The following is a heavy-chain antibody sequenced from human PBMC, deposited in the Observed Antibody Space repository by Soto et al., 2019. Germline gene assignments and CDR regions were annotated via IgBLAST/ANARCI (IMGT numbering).Heavy chain of an antibody. CDR1: GFSFSSYW. CDR2: IKQDGSEN. J-gene: IGHJ4*02. V-gene: IGHV3-7*03. D-gene: IGHD4-17*01. Sequence: EVQLVESGGGLVQPGGSRRLSCAASGFSFSSYWMSWVRQAPGKGLEWVANIKQDGSENHYMNSVKGRFTISRDNAKNSLYLQMNSLRAEDTAVYYCASNGDYRFDHSGQGTLVTVSS. CDR3: ASNGDYRFDH.